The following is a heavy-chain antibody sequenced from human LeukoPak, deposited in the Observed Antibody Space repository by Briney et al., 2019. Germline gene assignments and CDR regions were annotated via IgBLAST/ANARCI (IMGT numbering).Heavy chain of an antibody. J-gene: IGHJ4*02. CDR3: ARSKPDIVVPRV. CDR1: GGTFSSYA. V-gene: IGHV1-69*05. D-gene: IGHD2-15*01. CDR2: IIPIFGTA. Sequence: ASVKVSCKASGGTFSSYAISWVGRAPGKGLDWMGRIIPIFGTANYAQKFQGRVTITTDESTSTAYMELSSLKSEDTAVYYCARSKPDIVVPRVWGQGTLVTVSS.